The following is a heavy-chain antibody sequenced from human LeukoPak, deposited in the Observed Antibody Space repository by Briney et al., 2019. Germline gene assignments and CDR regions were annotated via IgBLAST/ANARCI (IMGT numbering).Heavy chain of an antibody. D-gene: IGHD5-18*01. V-gene: IGHV4-61*02. CDR2: IYTSGST. CDR1: GGSISSGSYY. CDR3: ARGGPRNTAMVGNWFDP. J-gene: IGHJ5*02. Sequence: SETLSLTCTVSGGSISSGSYYWSWIRQPAGKGLEWIGRIYTSGSTNYNPSLKSRVTISVDTSKNQFSLKLSSVTAADTAVYYCARGGPRNTAMVGNWFDPWGQGTLVTVSS.